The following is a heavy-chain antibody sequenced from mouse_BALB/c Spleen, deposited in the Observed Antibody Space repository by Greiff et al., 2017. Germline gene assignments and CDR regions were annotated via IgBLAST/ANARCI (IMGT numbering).Heavy chain of an antibody. J-gene: IGHJ1*01. CDR2: ILPGSGST. CDR3: ARRGGYYYGSSYWYFDV. Sequence: QVQLQQSGAELMKPGASVKISCKATGYTFSSYWIEWVKQRPGHGLEWIGEILPGSGSTNYNEKFKGKATFTADTSSNTAYMQLSSLTSEDSAVYYCARRGGYYYGSSYWYFDVWGAGTTVTVSS. V-gene: IGHV1-9*01. CDR1: GYTFSSYW. D-gene: IGHD1-1*01.